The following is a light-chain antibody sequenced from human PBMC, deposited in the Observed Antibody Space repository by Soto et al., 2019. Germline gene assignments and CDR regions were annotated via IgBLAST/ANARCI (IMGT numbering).Light chain of an antibody. J-gene: IGKJ1*01. CDR2: GST. CDR1: QSVSSN. Sequence: EIVMTQSPATLSVSPGERATLSCRASQSVSSNVAWYQKKFGQSPRLLIYGSTSRGTGIPARFSGSGSGTEFTLTISRLQSEDFAVYFCQQYDNWPWTFGQGSKVDIK. CDR3: QQYDNWPWT. V-gene: IGKV3-15*01.